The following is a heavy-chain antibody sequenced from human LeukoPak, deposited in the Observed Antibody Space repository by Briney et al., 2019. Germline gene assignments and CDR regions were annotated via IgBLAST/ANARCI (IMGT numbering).Heavy chain of an antibody. D-gene: IGHD3-3*01. Sequence: GGSLRLSCAASGFTFSSYAMSWVRQAPGKGLEWVSAISSSGGSTYYADSVKGRFTISRDNSKNTLYLQMNSLRAEDTAVYYCARGGRITLTGGDYWGQGTLVTVSS. CDR2: ISSSGGST. CDR3: ARGGRITLTGGDY. CDR1: GFTFSSYA. V-gene: IGHV3-23*01. J-gene: IGHJ4*02.